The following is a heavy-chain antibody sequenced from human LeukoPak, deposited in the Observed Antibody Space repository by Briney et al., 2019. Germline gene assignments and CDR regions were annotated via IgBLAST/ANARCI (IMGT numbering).Heavy chain of an antibody. CDR1: GFTFSSYA. Sequence: GGSLRLSCAASGFTFSSYAMHWVRQAPGKGREWLAVISYDGSNKYYADSVKGRFTISRDNSKNTLYLQMNSLRAEDTAVYYCARPAGTTFGFWFDPWGQGTLVTVSS. J-gene: IGHJ5*02. CDR2: ISYDGSNK. D-gene: IGHD1-1*01. V-gene: IGHV3-30-3*01. CDR3: ARPAGTTFGFWFDP.